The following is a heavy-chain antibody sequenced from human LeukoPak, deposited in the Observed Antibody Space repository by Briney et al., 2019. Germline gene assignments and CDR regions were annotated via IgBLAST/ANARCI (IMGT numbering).Heavy chain of an antibody. D-gene: IGHD3-22*01. Sequence: GGSLRLSCAASGFTFSSYAMSWFRQAPGRGLKGVSFISPSGDRTSNADSVEGCFTISRDNTRNTLYLQMNSLRDEDTGVYYCAIMHGYYDGSGFWVQWGQGTLVTVSS. CDR3: AIMHGYYDGSGFWVQ. CDR2: ISPSGDRT. CDR1: GFTFSSYA. J-gene: IGHJ4*02. V-gene: IGHV3-23*01.